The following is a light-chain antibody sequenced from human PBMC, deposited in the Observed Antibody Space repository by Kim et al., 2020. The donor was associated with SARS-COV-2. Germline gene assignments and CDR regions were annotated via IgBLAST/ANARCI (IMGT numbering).Light chain of an antibody. V-gene: IGLV2-23*02. Sequence: QSALTQPASVSGSPGQSITISCAGTSNDVGNHNLVSWYQQYPGEAPKLIIFEVNKRASGIHSHFSGSKSGDTASLTISGLQTEDEADYYCCSFRSGGTWVFGGGTKVTVL. CDR2: EVN. CDR3: CSFRSGGTWV. J-gene: IGLJ3*02. CDR1: SNDVGNHNL.